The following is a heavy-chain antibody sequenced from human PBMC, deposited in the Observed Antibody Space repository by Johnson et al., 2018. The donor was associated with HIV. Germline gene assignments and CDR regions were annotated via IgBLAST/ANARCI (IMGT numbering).Heavy chain of an antibody. CDR1: GFTFSSYT. J-gene: IGHJ3*02. D-gene: IGHD3-22*01. CDR3: VRRFYDSSAFDI. V-gene: IGHV3-30-3*01. CDR2: ISYDGSNK. Sequence: QVQLVESGGGVVQPGRSLRLSCAASGFTFSSYTMHWVRQAPGKGLEWVEVISYDGSNKYYADSVKGRFTISRDNAKNSLYLQMNSLRAEDTAVYYCVRRFYDSSAFDIWGQGTLVTVSS.